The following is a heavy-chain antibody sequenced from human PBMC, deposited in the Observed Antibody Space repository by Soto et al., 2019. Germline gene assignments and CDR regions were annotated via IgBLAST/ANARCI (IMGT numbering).Heavy chain of an antibody. CDR3: APRKYGSFNIGAFDI. V-gene: IGHV3-48*03. J-gene: IGHJ3*02. CDR1: GFSFSTYE. D-gene: IGHD1-26*01. CDR2: ISKSGIDI. Sequence: PGGSLRLSCAASGFSFSTYEMNWVRQAPGKGLEWVSYISKSGIDIYYADSVKGRFTISRDNANNSLYLQMNRLRAEDTAVYYCAPRKYGSFNIGAFDIWGQGTMVTVSS.